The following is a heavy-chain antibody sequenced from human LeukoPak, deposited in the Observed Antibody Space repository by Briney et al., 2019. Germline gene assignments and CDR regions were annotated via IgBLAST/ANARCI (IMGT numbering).Heavy chain of an antibody. J-gene: IGHJ5*02. CDR2: IYLSGIT. V-gene: IGHV4-59*08. D-gene: IGHD2-2*02. CDR1: GGSITSYY. CDR3: ARHLGFCSSTSCYTSRFDP. Sequence: PSDTRSLTCTVSGGSITSYYWIWIRQPPGKGREWMGYIYLSGITNDNPSLTTRITISVDTSKNQFSLSLSSVTAADTPVYYCARHLGFCSSTSCYTSRFDPWAREPWSPSPQ.